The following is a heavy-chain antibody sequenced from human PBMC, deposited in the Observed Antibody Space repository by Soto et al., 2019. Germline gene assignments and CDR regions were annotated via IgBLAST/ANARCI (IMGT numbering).Heavy chain of an antibody. J-gene: IGHJ4*02. CDR1: GYTFTSYG. CDR2: ISAYNGNT. V-gene: IGHV1-18*01. CDR3: ARALTSDSSGRRVRWFDY. D-gene: IGHD3-22*01. Sequence: GASVKVSCKASGYTFTSYGISWVRQAPGQGLEWMGWISAYNGNTNYAQKLQGRVTMTTDTSTSTAYMELRSLKSDDTAVYYCARALTSDSSGRRVRWFDYWGQGTLVTVS.